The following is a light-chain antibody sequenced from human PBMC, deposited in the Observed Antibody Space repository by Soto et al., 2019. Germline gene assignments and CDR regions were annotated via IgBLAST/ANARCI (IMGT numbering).Light chain of an antibody. CDR1: SSDVGAYNY. CDR3: RSYTSESTYV. V-gene: IGLV2-14*03. J-gene: IGLJ1*01. Sequence: QSVLTQPASVSGSPGQSIAISCTGTSSDVGAYNYVFWYQQHPGKAPKLMIYDVSNRPSGVSDRFSGSKSGNTASLTISGLQAEDEADYYCRSYTSESTYVLGPGTKVTVL. CDR2: DVS.